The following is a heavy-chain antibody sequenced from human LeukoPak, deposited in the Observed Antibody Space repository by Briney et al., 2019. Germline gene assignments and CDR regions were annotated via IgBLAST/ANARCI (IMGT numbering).Heavy chain of an antibody. Sequence: ASAKVSCKASGFTFTSSAVQWVRQARGQRLEWIGWIVVGSGNTNYAQKFQERVTITRDMSTSTAYMELSSLRSEDTAVYYCAAVGGSYGHYYYYMDVWGKGTTVTVSS. CDR1: GFTFTSSA. J-gene: IGHJ6*03. V-gene: IGHV1-58*01. CDR2: IVVGSGNT. D-gene: IGHD1-26*01. CDR3: AAVGGSYGHYYYYMDV.